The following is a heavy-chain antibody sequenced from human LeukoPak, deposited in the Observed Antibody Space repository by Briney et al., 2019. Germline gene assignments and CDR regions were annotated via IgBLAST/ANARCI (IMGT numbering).Heavy chain of an antibody. J-gene: IGHJ4*02. V-gene: IGHV4-39*07. Sequence: SETLSLTCTVSGGSISSSSYYWGWIRQPRGKGLEWIGSIYYSGSTYYNPSLKSRATISVDTSKNQFSLKLSSVTAADTAVYYCARGVVIAPQTFDYWGQGTLVTVSS. CDR1: GGSISSSSYY. CDR3: ARGVVIAPQTFDY. D-gene: IGHD2-21*01. CDR2: IYYSGST.